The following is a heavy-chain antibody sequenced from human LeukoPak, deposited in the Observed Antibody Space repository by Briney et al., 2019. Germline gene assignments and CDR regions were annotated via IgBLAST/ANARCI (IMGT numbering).Heavy chain of an antibody. Sequence: GGSRTPSWVASGFSLGSFAMNWVRQGAGRGLEWVSGMLGSDDSTYHADSVRGRFTISRDNSKNTLYLHMNSLSGEDTAVYYCARGRRTDFHYYNYMDVWGKGTAVTVSS. CDR1: GFSLGSFA. CDR3: ARGRRTDFHYYNYMDV. V-gene: IGHV3-23*01. CDR2: MLGSDDST. J-gene: IGHJ6*03. D-gene: IGHD3-3*01.